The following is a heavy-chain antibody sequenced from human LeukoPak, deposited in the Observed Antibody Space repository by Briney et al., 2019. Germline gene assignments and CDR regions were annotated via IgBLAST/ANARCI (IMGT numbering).Heavy chain of an antibody. Sequence: ASVKVSCKASGYTFTSYDINWVRQATGQGLEWMGWMNPNSGNTGYAQKFQGRVTIIRNTSISTAYMELSSLRSEDTAVYYCARGIVVPRAHMSPRFDPWGQGTLVTVSS. D-gene: IGHD2-2*01. CDR3: ARGIVVPRAHMSPRFDP. J-gene: IGHJ5*02. CDR2: MNPNSGNT. CDR1: GYTFTSYD. V-gene: IGHV1-8*03.